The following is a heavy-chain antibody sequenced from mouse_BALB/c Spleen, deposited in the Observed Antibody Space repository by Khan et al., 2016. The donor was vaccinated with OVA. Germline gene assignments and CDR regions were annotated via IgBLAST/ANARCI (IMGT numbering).Heavy chain of an antibody. Sequence: QVQLQQSGPELVKPGASVRMSCNASGYTFTDFLICWVKQRAGQGLEWIGEIYPGSGYTYYNEKFKGKATLTSDRSSNTAYMELSSLTSADAAVDYCARAGYGGFAYWGQGTLVTVSA. CDR1: GYTFTDFL. D-gene: IGHD3-2*02. V-gene: IGHV1-81*01. CDR2: IYPGSGYT. J-gene: IGHJ3*01. CDR3: ARAGYGGFAY.